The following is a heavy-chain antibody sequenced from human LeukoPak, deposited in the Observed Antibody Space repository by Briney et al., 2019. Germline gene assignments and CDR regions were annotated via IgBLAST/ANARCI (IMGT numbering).Heavy chain of an antibody. Sequence: PGGSLRLSCAAAGFTFSSNALSWVRQAPGERLDWVSSISVSSTTYYSDSVKGRFTISRDNSRNALYLQMNSLRAEDTALYYCAKCNLDNCREGVHIWGQGTIVTVSS. V-gene: IGHV3-23*01. CDR2: ISVSSTT. CDR1: GFTFSSNA. CDR3: AKCNLDNCREGVHI. J-gene: IGHJ3*02. D-gene: IGHD1-1*01.